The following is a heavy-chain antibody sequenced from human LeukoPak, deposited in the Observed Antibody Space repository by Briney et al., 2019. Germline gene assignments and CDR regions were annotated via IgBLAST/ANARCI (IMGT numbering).Heavy chain of an antibody. CDR2: ISGSGGST. CDR1: GFTVSSNY. Sequence: SGGSLRLSCAASGFTVSSNYMSWVRQAPGKGLEWVSAISGSGGSTYYADSVKGRFTISRDNSKNTLYQQMNSLRAEDTAVYYCARSYDSSGTGYFDYWGQGTLVTVSS. J-gene: IGHJ4*02. V-gene: IGHV3-23*01. CDR3: ARSYDSSGTGYFDY. D-gene: IGHD3-22*01.